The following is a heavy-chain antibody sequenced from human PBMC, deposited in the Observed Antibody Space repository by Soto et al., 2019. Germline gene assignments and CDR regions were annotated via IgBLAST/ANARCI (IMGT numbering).Heavy chain of an antibody. CDR2: IYYSGST. V-gene: IGHV4-59*01. J-gene: IGHJ6*03. CDR3: ARVYGSGTPREDYYYYYMDV. CDR1: GGSISSYY. Sequence: SETLSLTCTVSGGSISSYYWSWIRQPPGKGLEWIGYIYYSGSTNYNPSLKSRVTISVDTSKNQFSLKLSSVTAADTAVYYCARVYGSGTPREDYYYYYMDVWGKGTTVTVSS. D-gene: IGHD3-10*01.